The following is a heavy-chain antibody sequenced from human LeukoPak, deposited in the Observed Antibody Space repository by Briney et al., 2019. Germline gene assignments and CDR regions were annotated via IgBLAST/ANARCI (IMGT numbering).Heavy chain of an antibody. CDR1: GSSFTSYW. D-gene: IGHD4/OR15-4a*01. CDR2: IYPGDSDT. Sequence: PGESLKISCEASGSSFTSYWIAWVRQMPGKGLEWMGIIYPGDSDTTYSPSFQGQVTISADKSITTAYLQWSSLRASDTAMYYCARRRSYGGKALDYWGQGTLVTVSS. V-gene: IGHV5-51*01. J-gene: IGHJ4*02. CDR3: ARRRSYGGKALDY.